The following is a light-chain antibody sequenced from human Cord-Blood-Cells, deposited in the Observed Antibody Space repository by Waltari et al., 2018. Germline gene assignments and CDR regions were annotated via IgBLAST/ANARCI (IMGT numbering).Light chain of an antibody. CDR1: NIGSKR. CDR2: VDS. J-gene: IGLJ3*02. Sequence: SYVLTQPPSVSVAPGNTARITCGGNNIGSKRLHWYQQKPGQAPVLVVYVDSDRPSGIPERFSGSNSGNTATLTIRRAQAGDEADYYCQVWDSSSNHWVFGGGTKLTVL. CDR3: QVWDSSSNHWV. V-gene: IGLV3-21*03.